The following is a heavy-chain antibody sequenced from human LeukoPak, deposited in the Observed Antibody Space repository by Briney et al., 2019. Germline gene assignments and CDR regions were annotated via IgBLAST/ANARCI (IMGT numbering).Heavy chain of an antibody. CDR2: INPNSGGT. CDR1: GYTFNGYY. V-gene: IGHV1-2*02. J-gene: IGHJ4*02. D-gene: IGHD6-19*01. Sequence: GASVKVSCKASGYTFNGYYIHWVRRAPGQGLEWMGWINPNSGGTNYAQKFQGRVTMTRDTSISTAYMELSRLRSDDTAVFYCATSSGWKSNIDYWGQGTLVTVSS. CDR3: ATSSGWKSNIDY.